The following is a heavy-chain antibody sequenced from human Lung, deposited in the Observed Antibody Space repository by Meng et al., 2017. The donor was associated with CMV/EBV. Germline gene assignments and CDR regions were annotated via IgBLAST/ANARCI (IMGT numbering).Heavy chain of an antibody. V-gene: IGHV3-74*01. CDR1: GFTFSSYW. J-gene: IGHJ4*02. CDR3: ARHRADYYFDY. D-gene: IGHD2-21*02. Sequence: GESXKISCAASGFTFSSYWMHWVRQAPGKGLVWVSRISSDGSSTIYADSVNGRFTISRDNAKNTLYLQKNSLRGEETAVYYCARHRADYYFDYWGQGTLVTVSS. CDR2: ISSDGSST.